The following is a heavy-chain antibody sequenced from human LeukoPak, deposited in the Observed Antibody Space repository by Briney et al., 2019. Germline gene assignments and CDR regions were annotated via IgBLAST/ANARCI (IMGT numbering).Heavy chain of an antibody. Sequence: NPRGSLRLSCAASGFTFNDYYMSWIRQAPGKGLEWLSYINIGGTNTHYADSVKGRFTISRDNAKKSLYLEMNNLRAEDTAVYYCATDGAGFDTWGQGVLVTVSS. J-gene: IGHJ5*02. CDR3: ATDGAGFDT. V-gene: IGHV3-11*01. CDR2: INIGGTNT. CDR1: GFTFNDYY.